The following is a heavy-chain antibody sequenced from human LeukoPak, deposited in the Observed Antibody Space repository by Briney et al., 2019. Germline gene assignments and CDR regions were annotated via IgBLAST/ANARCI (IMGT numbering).Heavy chain of an antibody. J-gene: IGHJ4*02. D-gene: IGHD2-15*01. CDR1: GYSISSGYY. V-gene: IGHV4-38-2*02. Sequence: SETLSLTCAVSGYSISSGYYWDWIRQPPGKGLEWIGSIYHSGSTYYNPSLKSRVTISVDTSKNQFSLKLSSVTAADTAVYCCAREEDCSGGSCHLDWGQGTLVTVSS. CDR3: AREEDCSGGSCHLD. CDR2: IYHSGST.